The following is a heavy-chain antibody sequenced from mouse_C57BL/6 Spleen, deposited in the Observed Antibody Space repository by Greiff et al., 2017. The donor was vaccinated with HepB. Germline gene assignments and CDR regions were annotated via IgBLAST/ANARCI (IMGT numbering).Heavy chain of an antibody. Sequence: QVQLKQSGAELVKPGASVKISCKASGYAFSSYWMNWVKQRPGKGLEWIGQIYPGDGDTNYNGKFKGKATLTADKYSSTAYMQLSSLTSEDAAVYFCARSGGPAWFAYWGQGTLVTVSA. J-gene: IGHJ3*01. D-gene: IGHD3-2*02. CDR3: ARSGGPAWFAY. V-gene: IGHV1-80*01. CDR2: IYPGDGDT. CDR1: GYAFSSYW.